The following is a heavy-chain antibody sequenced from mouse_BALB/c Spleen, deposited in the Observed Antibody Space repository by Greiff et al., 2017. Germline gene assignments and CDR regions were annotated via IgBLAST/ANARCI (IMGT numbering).Heavy chain of an antibody. CDR1: GFNIEDTY. D-gene: IGHD1-1*01. J-gene: IGHJ2*01. Sequence: VQLQQSGAELVKPGASVKLSCTASGFNIEDTYMHWVKQRPEQGLEWIGRIDPANGNTKYDPKFQGKATITADTSSNTAYLQLSSLTSEDTAVYYCARPLGSYFDYWGQGTTLTVSS. CDR3: ARPLGSYFDY. CDR2: IDPANGNT. V-gene: IGHV14-3*02.